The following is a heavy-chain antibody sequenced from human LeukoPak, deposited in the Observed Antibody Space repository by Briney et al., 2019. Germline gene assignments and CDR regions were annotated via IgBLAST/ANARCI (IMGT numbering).Heavy chain of an antibody. D-gene: IGHD3-16*01. V-gene: IGHV3-23*01. CDR2: ISGSGGST. Sequence: GGALRVTRVCSVFIHIWYLLSWVGQARSRGVAWVSTISGSGGSTYYAESVKARFTSSRDNSKNPLYQQMNSLRAEDTAVYYCAKSQWGGVPGNGMDVWGQGTTVTVSS. CDR3: AKSQWGGVPGNGMDV. J-gene: IGHJ6*02. CDR1: VFIHIWYL.